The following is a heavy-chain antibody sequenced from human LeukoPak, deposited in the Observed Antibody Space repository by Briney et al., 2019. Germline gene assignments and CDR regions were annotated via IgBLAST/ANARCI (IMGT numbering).Heavy chain of an antibody. D-gene: IGHD3-22*01. J-gene: IGHJ4*02. V-gene: IGHV3-15*01. CDR3: TTTDYYDSSGYDY. Sequence: SGGSLRLSCAASGFTFSNAWMSWVRQAPGKGLEWVGRIKSKTDGGTTDYAAPVKGRFTISRDDSKNTLYLQMNSQKTEDTAVYYCTTTDYYDSSGYDYWGQGTLVTVSS. CDR1: GFTFSNAW. CDR2: IKSKTDGGTT.